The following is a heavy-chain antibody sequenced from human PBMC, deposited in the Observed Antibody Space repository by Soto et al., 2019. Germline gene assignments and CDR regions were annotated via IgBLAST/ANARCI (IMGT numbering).Heavy chain of an antibody. V-gene: IGHV3-23*01. J-gene: IGHJ4*02. CDR3: AKDSRSYSSSWYYFDY. Sequence: GGSLRLSCAASGFTFSSYAMSWVRQAPGKGLEWVSAISGSGGSTYYADSVKGRFTISRDNSKNTLYLQMNSLRAEDTALYYCAKDSRSYSSSWYYFDYWGQGTLVTVSS. D-gene: IGHD6-13*01. CDR1: GFTFSSYA. CDR2: ISGSGGST.